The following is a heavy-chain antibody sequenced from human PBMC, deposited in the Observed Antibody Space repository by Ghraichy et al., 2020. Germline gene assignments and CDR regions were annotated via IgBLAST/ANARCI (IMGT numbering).Heavy chain of an antibody. V-gene: IGHV4-39*01. D-gene: IGHD4-11*01. CDR1: GGSISSSSFY. J-gene: IGHJ1*01. CDR2: IYYSGST. Sequence: SQTLSLTCTVSGGSISSSSFYWGWIRQPPGKGLEWIGSIYYSGSTRYNPSLKSRVTISVDTSKNQFSLKLSSVTAADTAVYYCARQATTTASYFQHWGQGTLVIVSS. CDR3: ARQATTTASYFQH.